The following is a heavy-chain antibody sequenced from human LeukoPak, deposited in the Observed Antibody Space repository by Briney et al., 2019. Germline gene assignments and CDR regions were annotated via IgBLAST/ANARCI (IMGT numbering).Heavy chain of an antibody. CDR2: IYTSGST. CDR3: ARQTGSGLFILP. CDR1: GGSISSGSYY. V-gene: IGHV4-61*02. D-gene: IGHD3/OR15-3a*01. Sequence: SETLSLTCTVSGGSISSGSYYWSWVRQPAGKGLEWIGRIYTSGSTNYNPSLKSRVTISLDTSKNQFSLKLSSVTAADTAVYYCARQTGSGLFILPGGQGTLVTVSS. J-gene: IGHJ4*02.